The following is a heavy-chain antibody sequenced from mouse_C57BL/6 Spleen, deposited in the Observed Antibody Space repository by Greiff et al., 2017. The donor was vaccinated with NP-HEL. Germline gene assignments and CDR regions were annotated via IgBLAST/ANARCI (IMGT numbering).Heavy chain of an antibody. J-gene: IGHJ2*01. CDR3: ARYYYYGSSYYFDY. CDR1: GYAFSSYW. CDR2: IYPGDGDT. D-gene: IGHD1-1*01. Sequence: VQLQQSGAELVKPGASVKISCKASGYAFSSYWMNWVKQRPGKGLEWIGQIYPGDGDTNYNGKFKGKATLTADKSSSTAYMQLSSLTSEDSAVYFCARYYYYGSSYYFDYWGQGTTLTVSS. V-gene: IGHV1-80*01.